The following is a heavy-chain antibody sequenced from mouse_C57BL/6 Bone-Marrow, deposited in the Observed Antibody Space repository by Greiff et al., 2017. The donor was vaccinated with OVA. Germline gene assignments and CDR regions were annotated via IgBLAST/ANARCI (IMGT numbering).Heavy chain of an antibody. D-gene: IGHD4-1*01. CDR2: IYPGSGST. CDR1: GYTFTSYW. CDR3: ARWSWDPDY. V-gene: IGHV1-55*01. Sequence: QVQLKQPGAELVKPGASVKMSCKASGYTFTSYWITWVKQRPGQGLEWIGDIYPGSGSTNYTEKFTSKATLTVDTSSSTAYMQLSSLTSEDSAVYYCARWSWDPDYWGQGTTLTGSS. J-gene: IGHJ2*01.